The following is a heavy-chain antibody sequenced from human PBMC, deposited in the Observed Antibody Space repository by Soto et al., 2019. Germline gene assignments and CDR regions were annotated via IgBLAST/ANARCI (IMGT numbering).Heavy chain of an antibody. CDR3: AGRLRYSSKWVDV. CDR1: GFTFSTYE. J-gene: IGHJ6*02. D-gene: IGHD6-13*01. V-gene: IGHV3-48*03. CDR2: ISSSGSNI. Sequence: PGGSLRLSCVGYGFTFSTYEFHWVRQAPGKGLEWVSYISSSGSNIYYADSVKGRFTISRDHAKNSLSLQVKSLRAEDTAVYYCAGRLRYSSKWVDVWGQGTTVTVSS.